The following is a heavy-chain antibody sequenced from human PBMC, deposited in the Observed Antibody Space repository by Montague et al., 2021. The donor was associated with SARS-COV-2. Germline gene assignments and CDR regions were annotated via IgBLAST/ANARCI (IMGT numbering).Heavy chain of an antibody. CDR2: IYSGGSST. CDR1: GFTFSSYA. V-gene: IGHV3-23*03. J-gene: IGHJ6*02. CDR3: AKEWGSTSDYYYYYGMDV. Sequence: SLRLSCAASGFTFSSYAMSWVRQAPGKGLEWVSVIYSGGSSTYYADSVKGRFTISRDNSKNTLYLQMNSLRAEDTAVYYCAKEWGSTSDYYYYYGMDVWGQGTTVTVSS. D-gene: IGHD2-2*01.